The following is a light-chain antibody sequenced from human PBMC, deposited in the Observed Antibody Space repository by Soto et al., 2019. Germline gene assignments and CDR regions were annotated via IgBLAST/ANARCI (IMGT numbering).Light chain of an antibody. V-gene: IGKV3-20*01. CDR3: QQYDSSPQT. J-gene: IGKJ1*01. CDR2: GAS. CDR1: QTVGSNY. Sequence: EIVLTQSPGTLPLSPGERATLSCRASQTVGSNYLAWYQQKPGQAPRLLIYGASTRATGIPDRFSGSGSVTDFTLTISRLEPEDFAVYYCQQYDSSPQTFGQGTKVEIK.